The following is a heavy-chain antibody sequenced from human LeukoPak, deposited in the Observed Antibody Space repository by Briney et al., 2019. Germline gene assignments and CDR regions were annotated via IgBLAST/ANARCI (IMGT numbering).Heavy chain of an antibody. CDR1: GGSISSYY. J-gene: IGHJ4*02. D-gene: IGHD4-23*01. Sequence: KPSETLSLTCTVSGGSISSYYWSWIRQPAGKGLEWIGRIYTSGSTNYNPSLKSRVTMSVDTSKNQFSLKLSSVTAADTAVYYCARGHLYGGNLYYFDYWGQGTLVTVSS. V-gene: IGHV4-4*07. CDR2: IYTSGST. CDR3: ARGHLYGGNLYYFDY.